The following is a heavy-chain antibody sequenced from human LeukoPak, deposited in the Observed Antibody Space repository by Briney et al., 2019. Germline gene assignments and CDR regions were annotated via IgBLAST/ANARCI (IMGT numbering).Heavy chain of an antibody. D-gene: IGHD6-13*01. CDR3: ARDLYSSRTNDAFVI. J-gene: IGHJ3*02. CDR2: IYYSGST. CDR1: GDSISSYY. V-gene: IGHV4-39*07. Sequence: SETLSLTCTVSGDSISSYYWSWIRQPPGKGLEWIGSIYYSGSTYYNPSLKSRVTISVDTAKNQFSLKLSSVTAADTAVYYCARDLYSSRTNDAFVIWGQGTMVTVSS.